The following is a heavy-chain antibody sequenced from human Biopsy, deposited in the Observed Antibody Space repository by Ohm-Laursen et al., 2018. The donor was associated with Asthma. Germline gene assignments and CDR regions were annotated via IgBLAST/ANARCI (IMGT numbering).Heavy chain of an antibody. V-gene: IGHV3-23*01. CDR1: GFSIFTYG. CDR3: AEAIHGDPVDAFDI. CDR2: ISGSGGTT. D-gene: IGHD4-17*01. Sequence: SLRLSCAAPGFSIFTYGMSWVRQAPGKGLEWVLDISGSGGTTYYADSVKGRFTISRDTSTNTLYVQMNSLRAEDTAVYYCAEAIHGDPVDAFDIWGQGTMVTVSS. J-gene: IGHJ3*02.